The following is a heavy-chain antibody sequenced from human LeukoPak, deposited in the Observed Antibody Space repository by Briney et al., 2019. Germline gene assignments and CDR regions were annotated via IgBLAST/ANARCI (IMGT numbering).Heavy chain of an antibody. J-gene: IGHJ4*02. CDR3: ARKSSPFDY. Sequence: GGSLRLSCAASGFTFSSYSMIWVRQAPGKGLEWVAVISYDGSNKYYADSVKGRFTISRDNSKNTLHLQMNSLRAEDTAVYYCARKSSPFDYWGQGTLVTVSS. CDR2: ISYDGSNK. V-gene: IGHV3-30*03. CDR1: GFTFSSYS. D-gene: IGHD2-2*01.